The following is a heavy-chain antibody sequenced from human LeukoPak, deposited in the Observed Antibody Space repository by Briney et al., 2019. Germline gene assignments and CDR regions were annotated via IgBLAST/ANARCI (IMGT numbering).Heavy chain of an antibody. Sequence: SQTLSLTCAISGDSVSSNSAAWTWIRQSPSRGLEWLGRTYYRSKWYNDYAVSVKSRITINPDTSKNQFSLQLNSVTPEDTAVYYCARAEDYYDSSGYFGSWGQGTLVTVSS. CDR3: ARAEDYYDSSGYFGS. V-gene: IGHV6-1*01. J-gene: IGHJ4*02. CDR2: TYYRSKWYN. CDR1: GDSVSSNSAA. D-gene: IGHD3-22*01.